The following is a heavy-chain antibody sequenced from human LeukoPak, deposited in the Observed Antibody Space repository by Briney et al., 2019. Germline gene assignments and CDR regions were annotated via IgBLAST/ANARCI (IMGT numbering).Heavy chain of an antibody. CDR2: IKQDGSAK. V-gene: IGHV3-7*03. J-gene: IGHJ2*01. D-gene: IGHD1-7*01. CDR1: GFALSNHW. Sequence: GGSLRLSCTASGFALSNHWMNWVRQAPGKGLEWVANIKQDGSAKYCVDSVKGRLTISRDNTKNSLYLQMNSLRAEDTALYYCARDAGRTLDLWGRGTLVTVSS. CDR3: ARDAGRTLDL.